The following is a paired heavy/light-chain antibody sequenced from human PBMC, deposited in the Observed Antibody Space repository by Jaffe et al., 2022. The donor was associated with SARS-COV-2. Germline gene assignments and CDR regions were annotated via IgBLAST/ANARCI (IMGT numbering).Heavy chain of an antibody. CDR1: GGSFSSYY. CDR3: AKQEYYYYYMDV. Sequence: QVQLQESGPGLVKPSETLSLTCTVSGGSFSSYYWNWIRQPPGKGLEWIGNIYYSGSSNYNPSLKSRVTMSVDTSKNQFSLKLSSVTAADTAVYYCAKQEYYYYYMDVWGKGTTVTVSS. V-gene: IGHV4-59*01. J-gene: IGHJ6*03. CDR2: IYYSGSS.
Light chain of an antibody. Sequence: EIVLTQSPGTLSLSPGERATLSCRASQSVSSNYLAWFQQKPGQAPRLLIYGASSRATGIPDRFSGSGSGTDFTLTISRLEPEDFTVYYCQQYGSSRGTFGQGTKVEIK. CDR3: QQYGSSRGT. V-gene: IGKV3-20*01. J-gene: IGKJ1*01. CDR1: QSVSSNY. CDR2: GAS.